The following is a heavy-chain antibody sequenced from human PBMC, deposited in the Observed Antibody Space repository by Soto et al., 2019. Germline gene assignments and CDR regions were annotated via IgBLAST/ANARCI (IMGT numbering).Heavy chain of an antibody. CDR2: ISYSGGST. J-gene: IGHJ6*02. CDR3: AKRRITVTSDYYYGMDV. D-gene: IGHD1-20*01. CDR1: GFTFSSYA. Sequence: EVQLLESGGGLVQPGGSLRLSCAASGFTFSSYAMSWVRQAPGKGLEWVSGISYSGGSTYYADSVKGRFTISRDNSKHTLYLQMNSLRAEDTAVYYCAKRRITVTSDYYYGMDVWGQGTTVTVSS. V-gene: IGHV3-23*01.